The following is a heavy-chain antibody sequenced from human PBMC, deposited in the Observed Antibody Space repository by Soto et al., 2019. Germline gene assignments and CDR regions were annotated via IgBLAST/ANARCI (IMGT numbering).Heavy chain of an antibody. D-gene: IGHD3-3*01. Sequence: PGGSLRLSCAASGFTFSSYAMHWVRQAPGKGLEWVAVISYDGSNKYYADSVKGRFTISRDNSKNTLYLQMNSLRAEDTAVYYCARSVVRYYDFWSGYYAKSPDPNYGMHVWGQGTTVTVSS. J-gene: IGHJ6*02. CDR3: ARSVVRYYDFWSGYYAKSPDPNYGMHV. CDR1: GFTFSSYA. V-gene: IGHV3-30-3*01. CDR2: ISYDGSNK.